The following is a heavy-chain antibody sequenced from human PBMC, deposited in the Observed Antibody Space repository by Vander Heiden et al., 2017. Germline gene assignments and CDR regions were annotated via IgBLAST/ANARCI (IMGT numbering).Heavy chain of an antibody. D-gene: IGHD2-8*01. V-gene: IGHV3-30*18. CDR1: GFTFTTYG. J-gene: IGHJ4*02. Sequence: QERLVESGGGVVQPGRSLRLSCAGSGFTFTTYGIHWVRQAPGKGLEWVAIISFDGSNKYYADSVQGRFIISRDNARSTVDLQMNSLRPEDTAVYFCAKELINSWSLFDTWSQGTLVTVSS. CDR3: AKELINSWSLFDT. CDR2: ISFDGSNK.